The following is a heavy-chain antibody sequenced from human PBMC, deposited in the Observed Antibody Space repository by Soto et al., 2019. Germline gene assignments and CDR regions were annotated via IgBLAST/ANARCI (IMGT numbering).Heavy chain of an antibody. CDR2: INSDGSST. Sequence: GGSLRLSCAISGFTFSSHWMHWVRQAPGKGLVWVSRINSDGSSTNYADSVKGRFTISRDNAKKTLYLQMNSLRADDTAVYYCARDSSPYYDFWSGFYTYFDYWGQGALVTVSS. J-gene: IGHJ4*02. V-gene: IGHV3-74*01. CDR3: ARDSSPYYDFWSGFYTYFDY. CDR1: GFTFSSHW. D-gene: IGHD3-3*01.